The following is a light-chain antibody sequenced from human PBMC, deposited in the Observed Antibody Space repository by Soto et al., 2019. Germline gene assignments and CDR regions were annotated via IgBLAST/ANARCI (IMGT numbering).Light chain of an antibody. J-gene: IGLJ1*01. CDR2: SNN. CDR1: SSNIGSNT. CDR3: EAWDDRLNRRRV. Sequence: QSALTQPPSASGTPGQRVTISCSGSSSNIGSNTVNWYQQLPGTAPKLLIYSNNQRPSGVPDRFSGSKSGTSASLAISGLQSEDEADYYCEAWDDRLNRRRVFVSGDKVTV. V-gene: IGLV1-44*01.